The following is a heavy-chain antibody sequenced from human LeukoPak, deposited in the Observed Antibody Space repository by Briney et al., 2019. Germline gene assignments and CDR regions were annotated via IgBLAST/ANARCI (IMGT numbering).Heavy chain of an antibody. CDR2: ISGSGGKT. CDR3: AKEYSSSGYFDY. V-gene: IGHV3-23*01. J-gene: IGHJ4*02. CDR1: GFTFTTYA. D-gene: IGHD6-13*01. Sequence: GGSLRLSCTASGFTFTTYAISWVRQAPGKGLEWVSAISGSGGKTYYTDSVKGRFTITRDNSKNTLYLRMNSLRAEDTAVYYCAKEYSSSGYFDYWGQGTLVTVSS.